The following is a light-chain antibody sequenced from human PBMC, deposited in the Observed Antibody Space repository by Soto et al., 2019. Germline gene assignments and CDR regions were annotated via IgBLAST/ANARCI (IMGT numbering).Light chain of an antibody. J-gene: IGKJ4*01. Sequence: DIQMTQSPSSLSASVGDRVTITCRASQGISNYLAWYQQKPGKVPKLLTYAASTLQSGVPSRFSGSGSGTDFTLTISSLQPEDVATYYCQKYNSAPRKTFGGGTKVEIK. V-gene: IGKV1-27*01. CDR1: QGISNY. CDR3: QKYNSAPRKT. CDR2: AAS.